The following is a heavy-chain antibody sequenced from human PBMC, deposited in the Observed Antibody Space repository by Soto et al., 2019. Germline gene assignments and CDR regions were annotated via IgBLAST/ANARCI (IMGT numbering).Heavy chain of an antibody. D-gene: IGHD3-3*01. CDR1: GFTFSSYG. CDR3: AKDQSYDFWSGYPRYGMDV. J-gene: IGHJ6*02. Sequence: QVQLVESGGGVVQPGRSLRLSCAASGFTFSSYGMHWVRQAPGKGLEWEAVISYDGSNKYYADSVKGRFTISRDNSKNTLYLQMNSLRAEDTAVYYCAKDQSYDFWSGYPRYGMDVWGQGTTVTVSS. V-gene: IGHV3-30*18. CDR2: ISYDGSNK.